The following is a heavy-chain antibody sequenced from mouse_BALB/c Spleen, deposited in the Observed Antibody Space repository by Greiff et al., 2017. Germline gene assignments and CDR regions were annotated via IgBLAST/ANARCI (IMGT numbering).Heavy chain of an antibody. CDR1: GFNIKDYY. D-gene: IGHD3-1*01. CDR2: IDPENGDT. CDR3: AGGTGYFDY. J-gene: IGHJ2*01. V-gene: IGHV14-4*02. Sequence: VQLQQSGAELVRSGASVKLSCTASGFNIKDYYMHWVKQRPEQGLEWIGWIDPENGDTEYAPKFQGKATMTADTSSNTAYLQLSSLTSEDTAVYYCAGGTGYFDYWGQGTTLTVSS.